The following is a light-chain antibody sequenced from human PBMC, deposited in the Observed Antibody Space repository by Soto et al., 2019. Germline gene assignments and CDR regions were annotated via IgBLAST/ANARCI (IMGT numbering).Light chain of an antibody. CDR3: QQTYTAPLT. V-gene: IGKV1-39*01. CDR2: FAS. Sequence: DIPMTQSPSSLSASVGDIVTIDCRASQSIRTYLNWYQQKPGKAPKLMIDFASSLQSGVPSRFSGSGSGTDCTLTISGLQPADFATYYCQQTYTAPLTLGGGTKVDIK. CDR1: QSIRTY. J-gene: IGKJ4*01.